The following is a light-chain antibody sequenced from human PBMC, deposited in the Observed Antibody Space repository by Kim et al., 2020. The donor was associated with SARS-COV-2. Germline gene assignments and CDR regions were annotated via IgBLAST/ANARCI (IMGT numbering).Light chain of an antibody. V-gene: IGKV1-27*01. CDR2: AAS. CDR1: QDISNY. J-gene: IGKJ3*01. Sequence: DIQMTQSPSSLSASVADRVTITCWASQDISNYLAWYQQKLGKVPNLLIYAASTLQSGVPSRFSGGGSGTEVTLTISSLQPEDVATYDCQKNNRSPSFGPGTKVDIK. CDR3: QKNNRSPS.